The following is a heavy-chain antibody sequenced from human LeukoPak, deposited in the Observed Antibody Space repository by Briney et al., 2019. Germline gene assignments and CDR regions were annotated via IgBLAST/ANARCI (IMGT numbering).Heavy chain of an antibody. Sequence: GGSLRLSCAASGFTFSSYWMSWVRQAPGKGLEWVANIKQDGSEKYYVDSVKGRFTISRDNAKNSLYLQMNSLGAEDTAVYYCARVHYSGYDAFDYWGQGTLVTVSS. CDR1: GFTFSSYW. D-gene: IGHD5-12*01. CDR2: IKQDGSEK. J-gene: IGHJ4*02. V-gene: IGHV3-7*01. CDR3: ARVHYSGYDAFDY.